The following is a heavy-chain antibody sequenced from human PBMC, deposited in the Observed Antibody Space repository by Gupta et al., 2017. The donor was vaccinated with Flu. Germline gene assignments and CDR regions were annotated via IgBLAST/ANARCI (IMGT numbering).Heavy chain of an antibody. J-gene: IGHJ4*02. CDR2: IHPDGGEK. Sequence: GFIFSSFWMSWVRQAPGKGPEWVANIHPDGGEKQYVDSVKGRFTISRDNGKNSVYLQIDSLRVDDTAVYFCARQGSWTFDHWGQGTLLTVSS. CDR3: ARQGSWTFDH. CDR1: GFIFSSFW. V-gene: IGHV3-7*01. D-gene: IGHD3-10*01.